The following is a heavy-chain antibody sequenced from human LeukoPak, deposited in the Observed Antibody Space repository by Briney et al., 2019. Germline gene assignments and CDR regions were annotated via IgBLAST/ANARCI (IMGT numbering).Heavy chain of an antibody. CDR1: GGSISSGGYY. CDR2: IYYSGST. D-gene: IGHD2-2*01. J-gene: IGHJ4*02. Sequence: SQTLSLTCTVSGGSISSGGYYWSWIRQHPGKGLEWFVYIYYSGSTYYNPSLKSRITISVDTSKNQFSLKLSSVTAAATAVYYCARAQRYCSSTSCSEGFDYWGQGTLVTVSS. V-gene: IGHV4-31*03. CDR3: ARAQRYCSSTSCSEGFDY.